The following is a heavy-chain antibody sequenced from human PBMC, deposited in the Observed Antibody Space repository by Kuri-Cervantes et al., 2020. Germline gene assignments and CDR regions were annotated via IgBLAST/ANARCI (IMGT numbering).Heavy chain of an antibody. CDR3: AKADVGAVAGSDY. CDR1: GFTFSSYE. Sequence: GESLKISCAASGFTFSSYEMNWVRQAPAKGLEWVAVISYDGSVKHYAESVKGRFIVSRDNSKNTLYLQMNSLTAEDTAVYYCAKADVGAVAGSDYWGQGTLVTVSS. D-gene: IGHD6-19*01. V-gene: IGHV3-30*18. CDR2: ISYDGSVK. J-gene: IGHJ4*02.